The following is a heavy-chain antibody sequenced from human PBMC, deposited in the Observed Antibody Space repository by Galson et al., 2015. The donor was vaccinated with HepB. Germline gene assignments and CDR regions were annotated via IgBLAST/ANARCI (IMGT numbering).Heavy chain of an antibody. CDR2: IRDTAHSYTT. CDR1: GFSFSDHY. D-gene: IGHD3-22*01. Sequence: SLRLSCAASGFSFSDHYMDWVRQAPGKGLEWVGRIRDTAHSYTTEYVASVKGRFIIYRDDSKKSLDLQMNSLKIEDTAIYYCARRVLGDTDSYDFWVQGTLVTVSS. J-gene: IGHJ3*01. V-gene: IGHV3-72*01. CDR3: ARRVLGDTDSYDF.